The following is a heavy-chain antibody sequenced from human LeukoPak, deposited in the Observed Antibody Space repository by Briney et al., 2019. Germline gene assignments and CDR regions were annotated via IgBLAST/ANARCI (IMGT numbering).Heavy chain of an antibody. D-gene: IGHD4-17*01. CDR1: GFTFSTYT. J-gene: IGHJ3*02. Sequence: GGSLRLSCAASGFTFSTYTMNWVRQAPGKGLEWPSYITSSSSTIYYADSVKGRFTISRDNAKNSLYLQMNSLRDEDTAVYYCARGPYGDYVDAFDIWGQGTMVTVSS. CDR3: ARGPYGDYVDAFDI. CDR2: ITSSSSTI. V-gene: IGHV3-48*02.